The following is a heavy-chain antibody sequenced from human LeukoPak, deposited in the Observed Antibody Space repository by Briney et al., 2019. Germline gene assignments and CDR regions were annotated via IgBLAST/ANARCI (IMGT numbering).Heavy chain of an antibody. Sequence: PGGSLRLSCAASGFSFSSYSFHWVRQAPGKGLEWVAVIWSDGSQKYYADSVEGRFTISRDNSKDTLYLQMNSPRAEDTAVYYCLKESRGAAIFDYWGQGTLVTVSS. J-gene: IGHJ4*02. CDR1: GFSFSSYS. CDR3: LKESRGAAIFDY. CDR2: IWSDGSQK. D-gene: IGHD1-26*01. V-gene: IGHV3-33*06.